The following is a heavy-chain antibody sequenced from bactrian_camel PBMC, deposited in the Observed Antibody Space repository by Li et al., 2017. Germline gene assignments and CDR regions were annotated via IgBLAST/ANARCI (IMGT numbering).Heavy chain of an antibody. J-gene: IGHJ6*01. CDR2: INNVGSIT. CDR1: GFTFSDTW. Sequence: QLVESGGGLVQPGGSLTLSCAASGFTFSDTWIHWVRQAPGKGLEWVSIINNVGSITHYASSVKGRFTISRDNAKNTVYLQMNSLKPDDTAVYYCVRQDMGYWGQGTQVTVS. V-gene: IGHV3S25*01. CDR3: VRQDMGY.